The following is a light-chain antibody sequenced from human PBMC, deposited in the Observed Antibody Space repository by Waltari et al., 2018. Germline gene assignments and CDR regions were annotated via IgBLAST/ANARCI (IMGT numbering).Light chain of an antibody. Sequence: SYELTQPPSVSVSPGQTARIPCSGDELPRQYVCWYQKKAGQAPLMVMYKDNERPSGIPDRFSGSGSGTTITLTISDVQEEDEADYYCQSADRSGSQWVFGGGTKLTVL. J-gene: IGLJ3*02. CDR3: QSADRSGSQWV. CDR1: ELPRQY. CDR2: KDN. V-gene: IGLV3-25*03.